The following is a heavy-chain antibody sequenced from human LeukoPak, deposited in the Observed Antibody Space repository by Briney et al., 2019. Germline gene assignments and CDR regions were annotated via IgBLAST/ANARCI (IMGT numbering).Heavy chain of an antibody. J-gene: IGHJ4*02. CDR2: INPKTGGT. Sequence: ASVKVSCTASGYTFTDSYMHWARQAPGQGLEWMGWINPKTGGTNYAQRFQGRVTMTRDTSIRTAYMELNSLRSDDTAVYYCARDGRLTIFVRGIITEGSPPKNWGQGTLVTVSS. D-gene: IGHD3-10*01. V-gene: IGHV1-2*02. CDR3: ARDGRLTIFVRGIITEGSPPKN. CDR1: GYTFTDSY.